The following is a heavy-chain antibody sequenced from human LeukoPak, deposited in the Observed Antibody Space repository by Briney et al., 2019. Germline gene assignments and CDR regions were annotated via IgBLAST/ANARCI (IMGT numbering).Heavy chain of an antibody. J-gene: IGHJ3*02. Sequence: SETLSLTCTVSSGSITSGGKSWSWIRQPPGKGLEWLGNIFDNENTVYNPSLRSRLTISLDASKSQFSLKLTSVTAADTAIYYCARVTLTTTARAFDIWGQGTMVTVSS. CDR3: ARVTLTTTARAFDI. CDR1: SGSITSGGKS. CDR2: IFDNENT. D-gene: IGHD1-14*01. V-gene: IGHV4-30-4*07.